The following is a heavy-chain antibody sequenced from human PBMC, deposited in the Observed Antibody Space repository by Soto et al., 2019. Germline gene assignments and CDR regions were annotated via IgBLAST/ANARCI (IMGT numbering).Heavy chain of an antibody. D-gene: IGHD4-17*01. J-gene: IGHJ4*02. CDR2: IYHSGST. V-gene: IGHV4-30-2*01. CDR1: GGSISSGGYS. Sequence: PSETLSLTCAVSGGSISSGGYSWSWIRQPPGKGLEWIGYIYHSGSTYYNPSLKSRVTISVDRSKNQFSPKLSSVTAADTAVYYCARASTTVTTLDYWGQGTLVTVSS. CDR3: ARASTTVTTLDY.